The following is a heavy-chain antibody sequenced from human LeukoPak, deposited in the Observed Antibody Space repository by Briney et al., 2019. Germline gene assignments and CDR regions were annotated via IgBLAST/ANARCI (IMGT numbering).Heavy chain of an antibody. J-gene: IGHJ3*02. CDR1: GFTFDDYA. CDR3: AKGRGYSSSSDAFDI. V-gene: IGHV3-9*03. CDR2: ISWNSGSI. D-gene: IGHD6-13*01. Sequence: GRSLRLSCAASGFTFDDYAMHWVRQAPGKGLEWVSGISWNSGSIGYADSVKGRFTISRDNAKNSLYLQMNSLRAEDMALYYCAKGRGYSSSSDAFDIWGQGTMVTVSS.